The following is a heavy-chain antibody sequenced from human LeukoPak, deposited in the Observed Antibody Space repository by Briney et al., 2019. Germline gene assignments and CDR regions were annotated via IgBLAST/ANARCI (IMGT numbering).Heavy chain of an antibody. V-gene: IGHV4-30-4*01. CDR1: GDSINSGNSH. D-gene: IGHD5-18*01. Sequence: SETLSLTCTVSGDSINSGNSHWTWIRQPPGKGLEWLGSVYDSWNNYYNPSLESRITMSVDTSKNQYSLELSSVTAADTAVYYCARPRGYSYGFNWFDPWGQGTLVTVSS. CDR2: VYDSWNN. CDR3: ARPRGYSYGFNWFDP. J-gene: IGHJ5*02.